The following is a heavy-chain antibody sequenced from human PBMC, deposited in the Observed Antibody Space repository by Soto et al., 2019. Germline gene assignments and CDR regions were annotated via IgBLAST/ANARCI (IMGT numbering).Heavy chain of an antibody. V-gene: IGHV3-33*01. J-gene: IGHJ4*02. CDR1: GFTFSSYG. CDR2: IWYDGSNK. D-gene: IGHD1-26*01. Sequence: GGSLRLSCAASGFTFSSYGMHWVRQAPGKGLEWVAVIWYDGSNKYYADSVKGRFTISRDNSKNTLYLQMNSLRAEDTAVYYCARERGPPPDSWSYEYYFDYWGQGTLVTVSS. CDR3: ARERGPPPDSWSYEYYFDY.